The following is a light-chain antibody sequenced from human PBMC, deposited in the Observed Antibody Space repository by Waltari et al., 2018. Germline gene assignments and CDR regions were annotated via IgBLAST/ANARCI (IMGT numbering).Light chain of an antibody. CDR1: QDMSNY. J-gene: IGKJ4*01. V-gene: IGKV1-33*01. CDR2: DAS. CDR3: QQYDKPPL. Sequence: DIQMTQSPSSLSASVGDRVTITCQASQDMSNYLNWYQQKPGNAPTLLIYDASNLDTGVPAVFRGSSCGTDFTVSISSLQPEDIATYYRQQYDKPPLFGVGTKVEIK.